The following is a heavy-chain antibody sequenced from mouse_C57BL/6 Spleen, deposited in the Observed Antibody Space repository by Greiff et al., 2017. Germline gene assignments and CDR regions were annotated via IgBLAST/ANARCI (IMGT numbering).Heavy chain of an antibody. CDR3: ARVDDGYYVWYFDV. J-gene: IGHJ1*03. Sequence: ESGPGLVKPSQSLSLTCSVTGYSITSGYYWNWIRQFPGNKLEWMGYISYDGSNNYNPSLKNRISITRDPSQNQFFLKLNSVTTEDTATYDCARVDDGYYVWYFDVWGTGTTVTVSS. V-gene: IGHV3-6*01. CDR2: ISYDGSN. D-gene: IGHD2-3*01. CDR1: GYSITSGYY.